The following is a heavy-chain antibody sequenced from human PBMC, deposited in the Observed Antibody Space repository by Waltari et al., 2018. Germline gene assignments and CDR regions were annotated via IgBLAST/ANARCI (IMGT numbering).Heavy chain of an antibody. CDR1: GYSISSGYY. Sequence: QVQLQESGPGLVKPSETLSLTCAVSGYSISSGYYWGWIRQPPGKGLEWIGSIYHSVSTYYNPSLKSRVTISVDTSKNQFSLKLSSVTAADTAVYYCASALKSAAGSDYWGQGTLVTVSS. D-gene: IGHD6-13*01. J-gene: IGHJ4*02. CDR2: IYHSVST. V-gene: IGHV4-38-2*01. CDR3: ASALKSAAGSDY.